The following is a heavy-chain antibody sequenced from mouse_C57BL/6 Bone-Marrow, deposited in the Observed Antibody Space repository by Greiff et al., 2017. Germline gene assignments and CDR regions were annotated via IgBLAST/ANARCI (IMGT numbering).Heavy chain of an antibody. CDR1: GYTFTSYW. V-gene: IGHV1-74*01. D-gene: IGHD1-1*01. Sequence: QVQLKQPGAELVKPGASVKVSCKASGYTFTSYWMHWVKQRPGQGLEWIGRIHPSDSDTNYNQKFKGKATLTVDKSSSTAYMQLSSLTSEDSAVYYCAIGRDGGSSYWFAYWGQGTLVTVSA. J-gene: IGHJ3*01. CDR2: IHPSDSDT. CDR3: AIGRDGGSSYWFAY.